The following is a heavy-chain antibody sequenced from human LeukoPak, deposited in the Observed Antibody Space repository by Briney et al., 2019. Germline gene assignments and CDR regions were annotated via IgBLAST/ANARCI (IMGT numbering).Heavy chain of an antibody. V-gene: IGHV4-39*01. D-gene: IGHD5-18*01. CDR3: ARQGYRYGNDDY. CDR1: GGSITSSSYY. J-gene: IGHJ4*02. CDR2: IYYSGTT. Sequence: SETLSLTCTVSGGSITSSSYYWGWIRQPPGKGLDWIASIYYSGTTYYNPSLKSRVTISVDTSKNQFSLTLSSVTAADTAVYYSARQGYRYGNDDYWGQGTLVTVSS.